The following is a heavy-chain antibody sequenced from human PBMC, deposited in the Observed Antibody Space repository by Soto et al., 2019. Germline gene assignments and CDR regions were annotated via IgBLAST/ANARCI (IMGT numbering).Heavy chain of an antibody. CDR1: KFTFSSYV. V-gene: IGHV3-23*01. D-gene: IGHD6-6*01. Sequence: ELQLLESGGGLVQPGGSLRLSCAASKFTFSSYVMNWVRQAPGKGLEWVADISGSGGATYYAESVKGRFTVSRDNSKSTLCLQKSSLGAEDTAVYFCATGARRPPTNYYGLNIWGQGTTVTVS. J-gene: IGHJ6*02. CDR2: ISGSGGAT. CDR3: ATGARRPPTNYYGLNI.